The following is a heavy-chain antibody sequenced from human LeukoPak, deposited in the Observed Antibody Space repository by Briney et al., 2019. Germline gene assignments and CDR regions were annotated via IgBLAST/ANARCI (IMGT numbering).Heavy chain of an antibody. J-gene: IGHJ6*03. V-gene: IGHV3-23*01. Sequence: GGSLRLSCAASGFTFSSYGMSWVRQAPGNGLEWVSAISGSGGSTYYADSVKGRFTISRDNSKNTLYLQMNSLRAEDTDVYYCAKRRGLELLYYYYMDVWGKGTTVTVSS. D-gene: IGHD1-7*01. CDR1: GFTFSSYG. CDR3: AKRRGLELLYYYYMDV. CDR2: ISGSGGST.